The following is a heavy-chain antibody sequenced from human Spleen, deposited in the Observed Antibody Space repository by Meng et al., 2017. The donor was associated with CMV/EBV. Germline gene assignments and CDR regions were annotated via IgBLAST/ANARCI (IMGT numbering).Heavy chain of an antibody. J-gene: IGHJ3*02. CDR3: ARGEYQLLGLGALDI. D-gene: IGHD2-2*01. CDR2: ISYDGSNK. V-gene: IGHV3-30*04. CDR1: GFTFSSYA. Sequence: GFTFSSYAMHWVRQAPGKGLEWVAVISYDGSNKYYADSVKGRFTISRDNSKNTLYLQMNSLRAEDTAVYYCARGEYQLLGLGALDIWGQGTMVTVSS.